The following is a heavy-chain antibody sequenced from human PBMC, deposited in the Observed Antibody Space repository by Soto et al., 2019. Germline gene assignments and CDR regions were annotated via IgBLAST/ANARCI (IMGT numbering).Heavy chain of an antibody. D-gene: IGHD2-8*01. CDR3: ARLSRRVAQESNYFDP. CDR2: IYPGDSDS. V-gene: IGHV5-51*01. Sequence: GESLKISCKVSGYSFSTSWMGWVRQLPGKGLEWMGIIYPGDSDSRYGPSFEGHATFSVDKSISTAYLEWSSLKASDTAIYYCARLSRRVAQESNYFDPWGQGTLVTVSS. J-gene: IGHJ5*02. CDR1: GYSFSTSW.